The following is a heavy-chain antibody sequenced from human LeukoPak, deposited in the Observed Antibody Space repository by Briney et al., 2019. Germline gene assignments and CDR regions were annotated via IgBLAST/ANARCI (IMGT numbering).Heavy chain of an antibody. V-gene: IGHV1-69*13. CDR3: AGGIGYSSSWYFDY. Sequence: GASVKVSCKASGGTFSSYAISWVRQAPGQGLEWMGGIIPIFGTANYAQKFQGRVTITADESTSTAYMELSSLRSEDTAVYYCAGGIGYSSSWYFDYWGQGTLVTVSS. CDR1: GGTFSSYA. CDR2: IIPIFGTA. J-gene: IGHJ4*02. D-gene: IGHD6-13*01.